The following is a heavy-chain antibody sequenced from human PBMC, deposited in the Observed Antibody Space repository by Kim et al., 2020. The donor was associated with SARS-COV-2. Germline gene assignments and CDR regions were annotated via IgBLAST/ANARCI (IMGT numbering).Heavy chain of an antibody. CDR1: GGSISSYY. Sequence: SETLSLTYTVSGGSISSYYWSWIRQPPGKGLEWIGYIYNSGSTNYNPSLKSRVTISVDTSKNQFSLKLSSATAADTAVYYCARRGLYYYDSSAYRNGAF. CDR3: ARRGLYYYDSSAYRNGAF. J-gene: IGHJ3*01. D-gene: IGHD3-22*01. V-gene: IGHV4-59*08. CDR2: IYNSGST.